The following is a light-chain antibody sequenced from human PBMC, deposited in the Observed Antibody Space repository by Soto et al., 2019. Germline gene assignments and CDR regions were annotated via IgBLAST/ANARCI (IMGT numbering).Light chain of an antibody. V-gene: IGLV2-11*01. CDR1: GNDVGAYNY. J-gene: IGLJ1*01. CDR2: DVA. CDR3: CSYAGGYTDL. Sequence: QSALTQPRSVSGSPGQSVTISCTGTGNDVGAYNYVSWYQQHPGRPPKLMMYDVARWPSGVPDRFSGSKSGNTASLTISGLQAEDEADYFCCSYAGGYTDLFGTGTKLTVL.